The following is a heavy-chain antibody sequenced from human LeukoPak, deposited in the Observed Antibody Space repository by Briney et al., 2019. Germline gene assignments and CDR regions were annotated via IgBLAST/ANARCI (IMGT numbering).Heavy chain of an antibody. J-gene: IGHJ4*02. Sequence: PGGSLRLSCTASGFSFSGHWMHWDRQLPGKGLVWVSRISPTGSTINYADSVKGRFTVSRDNAKNTLYLQVNNLRAEDTAVYYCARGPNSNWSGLDFWGQGTLLTVSS. CDR1: GFSFSGHW. D-gene: IGHD6-6*01. CDR2: ISPTGSTI. CDR3: ARGPNSNWSGLDF. V-gene: IGHV3-74*01.